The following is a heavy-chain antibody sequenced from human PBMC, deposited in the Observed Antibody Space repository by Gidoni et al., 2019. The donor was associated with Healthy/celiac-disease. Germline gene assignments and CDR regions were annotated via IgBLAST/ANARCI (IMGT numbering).Heavy chain of an antibody. CDR2: IRGSGGST. CDR3: AKDLEVTIDY. CDR1: GFTFSSYA. Sequence: EVQLLESGGGLVQPGWSLSLHCAGSGFTFSSYAMSWVRQAPGKRPEWVSAIRGSGGSTYYSDYVKGRFTISRDNSNNTLYLQMNSLRAEDTAVYYCAKDLEVTIDYWGQGTLVTVSS. V-gene: IGHV3-23*01. D-gene: IGHD3-10*01. J-gene: IGHJ4*02.